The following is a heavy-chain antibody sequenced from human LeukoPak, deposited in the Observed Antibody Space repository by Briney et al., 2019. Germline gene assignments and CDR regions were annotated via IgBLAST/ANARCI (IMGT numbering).Heavy chain of an antibody. CDR3: ARNANRVGSRPPYYYSAYYMDV. CDR2: INHSGST. D-gene: IGHD2/OR15-2a*01. Sequence: SETLSLTCAVYGGSFTDFHWSWIRQPPGKGLEWIGEINHSGSTNYNPSLKSRVSISVDTSKNQFSLKVTSVTAADTAVYYCARNANRVGSRPPYYYSAYYMDVWGKGTTVTVSS. V-gene: IGHV4-34*01. CDR1: GGSFTDFH. J-gene: IGHJ6*03.